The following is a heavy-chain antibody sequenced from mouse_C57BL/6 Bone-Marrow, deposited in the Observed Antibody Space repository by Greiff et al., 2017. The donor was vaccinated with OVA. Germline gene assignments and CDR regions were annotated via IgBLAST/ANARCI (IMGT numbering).Heavy chain of an antibody. CDR1: GFNIKDDY. Sequence: VQLQQSGAELVRPGASVKLSCTASGFNIKDDYMHWVKQRPEQGLEWIGWIDPEHGDTEYASKFQGKATITADTSSNTAYLQLSSLTSADTAVYYCTTRYYYGSSHYWYFDVWGTGTAVTVSS. D-gene: IGHD1-1*01. CDR3: TTRYYYGSSHYWYFDV. CDR2: IDPEHGDT. J-gene: IGHJ1*03. V-gene: IGHV14-4*01.